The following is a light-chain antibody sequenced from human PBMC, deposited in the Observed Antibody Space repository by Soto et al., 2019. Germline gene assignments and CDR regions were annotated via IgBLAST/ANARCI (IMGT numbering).Light chain of an antibody. J-gene: IGKJ4*01. Sequence: EIVLTQSPGTLSLSTGERATLSCRASQSVGASYLAWYQQKPGQAPRLLIYAASSRATGIPDRFTGSGSGTDFALTISRLEPEDFAVYFCQQHGSSPLTFGGGTKVDIK. CDR3: QQHGSSPLT. CDR1: QSVGASY. CDR2: AAS. V-gene: IGKV3-20*01.